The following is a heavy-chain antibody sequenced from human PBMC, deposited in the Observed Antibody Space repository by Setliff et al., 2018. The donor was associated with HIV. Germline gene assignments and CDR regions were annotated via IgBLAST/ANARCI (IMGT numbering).Heavy chain of an antibody. CDR1: GFTFSDYA. J-gene: IGHJ5*02. Sequence: GGSLRLSCAASGFTFSDYAMSWVRQAPGKGLEWVSYITSSGSTIYYADSVKGRFTISRDNAKSSLYLQMNSLRAEDTAIYYCARDRERWLQSRLFDPWGQGTLVTVSS. D-gene: IGHD4-4*01. V-gene: IGHV3-11*04. CDR3: ARDRERWLQSRLFDP. CDR2: ITSSGSTI.